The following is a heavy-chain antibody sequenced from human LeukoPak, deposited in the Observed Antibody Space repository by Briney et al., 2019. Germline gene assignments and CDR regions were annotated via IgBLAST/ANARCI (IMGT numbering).Heavy chain of an antibody. D-gene: IGHD3-10*01. CDR3: ARGYFNGFGELSRPIDY. CDR1: GFTFSSYG. CDR2: IRYDGSNK. J-gene: IGHJ4*02. V-gene: IGHV3-30*02. Sequence: GGSLRLSCAASGFTFSSYGMHWVRQAPGKGLEWVAFIRYDGSNKYYADSVKGRFTISRDNSKSTLYLQMNSLRAEDTAVYYCARGYFNGFGELSRPIDYWGQGTLVTVSS.